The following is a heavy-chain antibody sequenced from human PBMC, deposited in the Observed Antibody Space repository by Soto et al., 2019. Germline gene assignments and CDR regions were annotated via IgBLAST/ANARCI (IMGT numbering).Heavy chain of an antibody. J-gene: IGHJ1*01. CDR2: IGGIDNKT. Sequence: PGGSLRLSCAASGFTFYNYAMSWVRQAPGKGLEWVSAIGGIDNKTYYADSVKGRFTISRDNSKNTLDLEMNSLRAEDTAVYYCAKDGDQFGGVLFQHWGQGTPVTVSS. CDR3: AKDGDQFGGVLFQH. CDR1: GFTFYNYA. D-gene: IGHD3-3*01. V-gene: IGHV3-23*01.